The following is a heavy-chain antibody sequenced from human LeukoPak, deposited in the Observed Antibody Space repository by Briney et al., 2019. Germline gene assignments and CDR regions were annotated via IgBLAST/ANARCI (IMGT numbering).Heavy chain of an antibody. Sequence: SETLSLTCTVSGGSISSSSYYWGWIRQPPGKGLEWIGSIYYSGSTYYNPSLKSRVTISVDTSKNQFSLKLSSVAAADTAVYYCAREAMVRGVILPHTYGMDVWGQGTTVTVSS. J-gene: IGHJ6*02. V-gene: IGHV4-39*07. CDR2: IYYSGST. D-gene: IGHD3-10*01. CDR1: GGSISSSSYY. CDR3: AREAMVRGVILPHTYGMDV.